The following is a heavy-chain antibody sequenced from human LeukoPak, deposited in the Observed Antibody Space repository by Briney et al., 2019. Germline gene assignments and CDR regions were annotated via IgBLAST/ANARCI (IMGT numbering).Heavy chain of an antibody. CDR2: IIPILGIA. CDR1: GGTFSSYT. Sequence: SVKVSCKASGGTFSSYTISWVRQAPGQGLEWMGRIIPILGIANYAQKFQGRVTITADRSTSTAYMELSSLRSEDTAVYYCASGASNYVGGWFDPWGQGTLVTVSS. J-gene: IGHJ5*02. D-gene: IGHD4-11*01. V-gene: IGHV1-69*02. CDR3: ASGASNYVGGWFDP.